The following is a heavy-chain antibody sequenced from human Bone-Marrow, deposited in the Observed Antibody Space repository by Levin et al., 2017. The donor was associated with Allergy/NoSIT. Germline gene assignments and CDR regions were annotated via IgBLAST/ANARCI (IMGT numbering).Heavy chain of an antibody. Sequence: GGSLRLSCAASGFTFSIYAMSWVRQAPGKGLVWVSGISGSADVTYYADSVKGQFTISRDNSKNTLFLQMNNLRVDDTAVYYCTKGGGPYSSGWPYDHWGQGTLVTVSS. CDR3: TKGGGPYSSGWPYDH. D-gene: IGHD6-19*01. J-gene: IGHJ4*02. CDR1: GFTFSIYA. V-gene: IGHV3-23*01. CDR2: ISGSADVT.